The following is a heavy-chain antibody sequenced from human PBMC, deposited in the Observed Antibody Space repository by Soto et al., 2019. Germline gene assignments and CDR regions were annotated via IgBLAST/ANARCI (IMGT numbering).Heavy chain of an antibody. CDR1: GGSISSSSYY. Sequence: QLQLQESGPGLVKPSETLSLTCTVSGGSISSSSYYWGWIRQPPGKGLEGIGSIYYSGSTYYKPSLESRVTISVETSKNQFPLKLSSVTASDTAVYYCARNKRGGTMIRGVVDWGQGTLVTVSS. CDR3: ARNKRGGTMIRGVVD. V-gene: IGHV4-39*01. D-gene: IGHD3-10*01. CDR2: IYYSGST. J-gene: IGHJ4*02.